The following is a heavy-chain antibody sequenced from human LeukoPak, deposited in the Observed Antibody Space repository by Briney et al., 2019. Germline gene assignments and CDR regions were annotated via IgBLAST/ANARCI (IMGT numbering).Heavy chain of an antibody. J-gene: IGHJ6*03. Sequence: GGSLRLSCAASGFIFSSYGMNWVRQAPGKGLEWVSYITSSSSTIYYADSVKGRFTISRDNAKNSLYLQMNSLRAEDTAVYYCARDQVYSNYGYYYYMDVWGKGTTVTVSS. CDR2: ITSSSSTI. CDR3: ARDQVYSNYGYYYYMDV. D-gene: IGHD4-11*01. CDR1: GFIFSSYG. V-gene: IGHV3-48*04.